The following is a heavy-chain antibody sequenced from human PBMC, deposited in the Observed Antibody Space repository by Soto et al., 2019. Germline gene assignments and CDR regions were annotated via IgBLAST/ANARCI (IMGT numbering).Heavy chain of an antibody. D-gene: IGHD5-12*01. V-gene: IGHV3-11*01. Sequence: QVQLVESGGGLVKPGGSLRLPCAASGFTFSDYYMSWIRQAPGKGLEWVSSISSSGSTIYYADSVKGRFTISRDNAKNSLYLQMNSLRAEDTAVYYCARAGREVPTIDSYYYGLDVWGQGTTVTVSS. J-gene: IGHJ6*02. CDR1: GFTFSDYY. CDR2: ISSSGSTI. CDR3: ARAGREVPTIDSYYYGLDV.